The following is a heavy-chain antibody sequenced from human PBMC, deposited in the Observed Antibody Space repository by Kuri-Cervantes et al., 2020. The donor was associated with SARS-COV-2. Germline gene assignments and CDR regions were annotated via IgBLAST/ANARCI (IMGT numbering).Heavy chain of an antibody. Sequence: LSLTCAASGFTFSSYAMSWVRQAPGKGLEWVSAISGSGGSTYYADSVKGRFTISRDNSKNTLYLQMNSLRAEDTAVYYCGTNVGYCSGGSRYDDYWGQGTLVTVSS. CDR2: ISGSGGST. CDR3: GTNVGYCSGGSRYDDY. CDR1: GFTFSSYA. V-gene: IGHV3-23*01. D-gene: IGHD2-15*01. J-gene: IGHJ4*02.